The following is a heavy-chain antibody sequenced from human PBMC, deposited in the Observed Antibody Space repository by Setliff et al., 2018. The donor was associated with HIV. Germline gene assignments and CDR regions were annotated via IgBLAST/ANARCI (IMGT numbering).Heavy chain of an antibody. CDR3: TRDYAYDWNSVMDV. J-gene: IGHJ6*03. Sequence: PSETLSLTCVVYGGSFSNYYWSWVRQAPGKGLEWVSSISSSSTYIYYADSVKGRFTISRDNAKNSLYLQMNSLRAEDTAVYYCTRDYAYDWNSVMDVWGKGTTVTVSS. D-gene: IGHD1-7*01. CDR2: ISSSSTYI. CDR1: GGSFSNYY. V-gene: IGHV3-21*01.